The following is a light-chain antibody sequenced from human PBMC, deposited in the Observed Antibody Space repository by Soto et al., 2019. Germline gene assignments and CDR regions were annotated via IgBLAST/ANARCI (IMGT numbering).Light chain of an antibody. Sequence: IVMTQYPATLSVSPGESVTLSCRASQGINRNLAWYQQKPGQAPRLLISGASTGATGIPARFSGSGSGTDFTLTINNLQSEDSAVYYCQQYYTWPVTFGGGTKVEI. CDR1: QGINRN. V-gene: IGKV3-15*01. J-gene: IGKJ4*01. CDR3: QQYYTWPVT. CDR2: GAS.